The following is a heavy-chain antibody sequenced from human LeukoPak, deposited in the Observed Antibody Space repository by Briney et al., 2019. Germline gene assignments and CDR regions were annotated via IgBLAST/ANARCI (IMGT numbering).Heavy chain of an antibody. J-gene: IGHJ4*02. D-gene: IGHD7-27*01. CDR1: GFTFSSYA. CDR3: ARETGAPDGGFDY. Sequence: GSLRLSCAASGFTFSSYAMHWVRQAPGKGLEWVAVISYDGSNKYYADSVKGRFTISRDNSKNTLYLQMNSLRAEDTAVYYCARETGAPDGGFDYWGQGTLVTVSS. V-gene: IGHV3-30-3*01. CDR2: ISYDGSNK.